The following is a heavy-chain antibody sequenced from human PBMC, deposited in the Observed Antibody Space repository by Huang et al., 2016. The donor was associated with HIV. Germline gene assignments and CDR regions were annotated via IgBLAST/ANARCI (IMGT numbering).Heavy chain of an antibody. Sequence: QVQLQQWGAGLLKPSETLSLTCAVYGGSFSGCDWSWIRQPPGKGLEWIGEINHRGSTKYNPSLKSRVTISVDPSKNQFSLKLRSVTAADTAAYYWARGAARYFDRGGTRYYGMDVWGQGTTVTVSS. D-gene: IGHD3-9*01. CDR1: GGSFSGCD. V-gene: IGHV4-34*01. J-gene: IGHJ6*02. CDR3: ARGAARYFDRGGTRYYGMDV. CDR2: INHRGST.